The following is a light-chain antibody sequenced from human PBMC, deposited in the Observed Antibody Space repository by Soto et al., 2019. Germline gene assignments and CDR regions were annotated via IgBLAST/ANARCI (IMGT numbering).Light chain of an antibody. CDR3: TQGTHWPRT. Sequence: VVLTQSPLSLPVNFGQPASISCRSSKSLVYSDGNTPLSWFHQRPGQSTRRLIYRVSSRESGVPDRFSGSGSGTDFTLEISRVEAEDVCIYFCTQGTHWPRTFGQGTKVEVK. CDR2: RVS. CDR1: KSLVYSDGNTP. J-gene: IGKJ1*01. V-gene: IGKV2-30*01.